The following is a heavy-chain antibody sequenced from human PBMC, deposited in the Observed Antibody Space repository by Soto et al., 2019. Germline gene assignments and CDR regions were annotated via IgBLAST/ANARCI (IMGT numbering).Heavy chain of an antibody. V-gene: IGHV3-33*01. Sequence: QVQLVESGGGVVQPGRSLRLSCAASGFTFSSYGMHWVRQAPGKGLEWVAVIWYDGSNKYYADSVQGRFTISRDNSKNTLYLQMNSLRAEDTAVYYCAGDSAKWSFANWGQGTLVTVSS. CDR2: IWYDGSNK. CDR3: AGDSAKWSFAN. J-gene: IGHJ4*02. D-gene: IGHD3-16*01. CDR1: GFTFSSYG.